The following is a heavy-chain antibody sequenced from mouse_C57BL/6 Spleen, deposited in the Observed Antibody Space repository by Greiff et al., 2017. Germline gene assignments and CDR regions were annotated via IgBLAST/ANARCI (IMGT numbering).Heavy chain of an antibody. J-gene: IGHJ2*01. V-gene: IGHV5-17*01. CDR1: GFTFSDYG. CDR3: ARPGCGHFDY. CDR2: ISSGSSTI. Sequence: DVKLVESGGGLVKPGGSLKLSCAASGFTFSDYGMHWVRQAPEKGLEWVAYISSGSSTIYYTDKVKGRFTISRDNANSTLFMQMTSLRSEDTAMYYCARPGCGHFDYWGQGTPLTVSS.